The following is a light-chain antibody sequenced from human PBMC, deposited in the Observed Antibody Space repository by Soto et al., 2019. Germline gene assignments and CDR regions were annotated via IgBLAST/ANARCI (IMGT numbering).Light chain of an antibody. CDR3: QQGHGT. CDR2: GS. V-gene: IGKV1-39*01. Sequence: DIQMTQSPSSLSASIGDRVTITCRASQSIASDLCWYQQKPGNAPKLLIFGSIVHSGVPSRFSGSGSGTDYTLTITSLQPEDLATYYCQQGHGTFGQGTKVEVK. CDR1: QSIASD. J-gene: IGKJ1*01.